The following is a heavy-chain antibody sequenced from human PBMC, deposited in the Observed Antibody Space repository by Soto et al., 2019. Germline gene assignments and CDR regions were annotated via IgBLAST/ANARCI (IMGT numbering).Heavy chain of an antibody. CDR2: IYYSGST. D-gene: IGHD3-22*01. CDR1: GGSISSGDYY. Sequence: QVQLQESGPGLVKPSQTLSLTCTVSGGSISSGDYYWSWIRQPPGKGLEWIGYIYYSGSTSYNPSLKILVTISVDTSKNQFSLKLSSVTAAVTAVYYCARDPAGGYYDSSGYYPFGYWGQGTLVTVSS. CDR3: ARDPAGGYYDSSGYYPFGY. J-gene: IGHJ4*02. V-gene: IGHV4-30-4*01.